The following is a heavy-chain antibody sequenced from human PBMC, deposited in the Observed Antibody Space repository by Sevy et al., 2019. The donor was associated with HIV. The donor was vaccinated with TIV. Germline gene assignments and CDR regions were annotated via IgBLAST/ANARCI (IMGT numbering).Heavy chain of an antibody. Sequence: GGSLRLSCAASEFTFNNAWMSWVRQAPGKGLEWVGRIKSKIDGGTTDYAAPVKDRFTISRDDSKNTLYLQMNSLKTEDTAVYYCTRDSYDSSGYYYKMFDYWGQGTLVTVSS. CDR2: IKSKIDGGTT. D-gene: IGHD3-22*01. CDR1: EFTFNNAW. CDR3: TRDSYDSSGYYYKMFDY. V-gene: IGHV3-15*01. J-gene: IGHJ4*02.